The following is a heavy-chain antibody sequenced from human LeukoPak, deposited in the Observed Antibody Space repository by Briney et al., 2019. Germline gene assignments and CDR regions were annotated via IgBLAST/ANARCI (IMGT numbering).Heavy chain of an antibody. D-gene: IGHD3-3*01. CDR1: GGTFSSYA. V-gene: IGHV1-69*05. J-gene: IGHJ4*02. CDR2: IIPIFGTA. CDR3: ARETQDVHYRPFLEWLGTLFY. Sequence: SVKVSCKASGGTFSSYAISWVRQAPGQGLEWMGRIIPIFGTANYAQKFQGRVTITTDESTSTAYMELSSLRSEDTAVYYCARETQDVHYRPFLEWLGTLFYWGQGTLVTVSS.